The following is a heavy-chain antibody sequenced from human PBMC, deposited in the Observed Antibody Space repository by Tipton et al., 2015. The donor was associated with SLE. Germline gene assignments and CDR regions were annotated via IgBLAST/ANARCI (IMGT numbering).Heavy chain of an antibody. CDR3: ARIGSGYYMDV. Sequence: SLRLSCAASGFTFSSYGMHWVRQAPGKGLEWVAVIWYDGSNKYYADSVKGRFTISRDNSKNTLYLQMNSLRAEDTAVYYCARIGSGYYMDVWGKGTTVTVSS. CDR1: GFTFSSYG. CDR2: IWYDGSNK. V-gene: IGHV3-33*01. J-gene: IGHJ6*03. D-gene: IGHD3-10*01.